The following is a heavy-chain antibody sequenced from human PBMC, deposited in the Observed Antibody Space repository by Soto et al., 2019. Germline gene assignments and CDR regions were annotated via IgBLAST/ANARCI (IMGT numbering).Heavy chain of an antibody. CDR3: ARDRRVGIAAAGTLPEYYYYYYYMDV. Sequence: GGSLRLSCAASGFTFSDYYMSWIRQAPGKGLEWVSYISSSGSTIYYADSVKGRFTISRDNAKNSLYLQMNSLRAEDTAVYYCARDRRVGIAAAGTLPEYYYYYYYMDVWGKGTTVTVSS. V-gene: IGHV3-11*01. CDR2: ISSSGSTI. D-gene: IGHD6-13*01. J-gene: IGHJ6*03. CDR1: GFTFSDYY.